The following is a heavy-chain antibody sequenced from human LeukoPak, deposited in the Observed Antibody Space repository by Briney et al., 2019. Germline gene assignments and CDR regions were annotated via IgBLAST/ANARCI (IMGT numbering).Heavy chain of an antibody. Sequence: GGSLRLSCAASGFNFSIYDVHWVRQRTGQGLEWVAGIDIVGDTYYPGSVKGRFTISRENVKKSLYLQMNSLRSGDTAVYYCARIKDFYDSRGSSGMDVWGQGTTVTVSS. V-gene: IGHV3-13*01. J-gene: IGHJ6*01. CDR1: GFNFSIYD. CDR2: IDIVGDT. CDR3: ARIKDFYDSRGSSGMDV. D-gene: IGHD3-16*01.